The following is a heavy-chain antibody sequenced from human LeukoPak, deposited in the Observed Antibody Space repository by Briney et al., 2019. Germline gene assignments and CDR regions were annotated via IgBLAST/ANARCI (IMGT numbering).Heavy chain of an antibody. CDR3: ARDRAGYCSGGSCYSGYYYYGMDV. CDR2: IIPILGIA. J-gene: IGHJ6*02. Sequence: SVTVSCKASGGTLSSYAISWVRQAPGQGLEWMGRIIPILGIANYAQKFQGRVTITADKSTSTAYMELSSLRSEDTAVYYCARDRAGYCSGGSCYSGYYYYGMDVWGQGTTVTVSS. D-gene: IGHD2-15*01. CDR1: GGTLSSYA. V-gene: IGHV1-69*04.